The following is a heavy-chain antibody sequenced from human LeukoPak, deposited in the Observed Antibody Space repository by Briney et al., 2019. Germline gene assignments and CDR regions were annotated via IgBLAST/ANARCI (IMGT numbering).Heavy chain of an antibody. V-gene: IGHV5-51*01. CDR1: GYSFTNSW. CDR2: IYPGDSDT. CDR3: ASSTGYSATWGY. Sequence: PGESLKISCKGSGYSFTNSWIAWVRQMPGKGLEWMGIIYPGDSDTRYSPSFQGQVTISAEKSINTAYLQWSSLKASDTAMYYCASSTGYSATWGYWGQGTLVTVSS. J-gene: IGHJ4*02. D-gene: IGHD6-13*01.